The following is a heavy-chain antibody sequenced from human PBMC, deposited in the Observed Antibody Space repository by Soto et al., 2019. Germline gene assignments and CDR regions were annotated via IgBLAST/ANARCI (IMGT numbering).Heavy chain of an antibody. D-gene: IGHD2-8*02. CDR2: IRSKANSYAT. CDR3: TATGGSNY. CDR1: GFTFSGSA. J-gene: IGHJ4*02. V-gene: IGHV3-73*02. Sequence: EVQLVESGGGLVQPGGSLKLSCAASGFTFSGSAMHWVRQASGKGLEWVGRIRSKANSYATAYAASVKGRFTISSDDSKNTPYLQMNSLKTEDTAVYYGTATGGSNYWGQGTLVTVSS.